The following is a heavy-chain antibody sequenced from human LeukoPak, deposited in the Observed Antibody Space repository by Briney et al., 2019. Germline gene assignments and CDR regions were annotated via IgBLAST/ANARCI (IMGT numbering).Heavy chain of an antibody. CDR2: ISYDGSEK. D-gene: IGHD4-11*01. V-gene: IGHV3-30*09. CDR3: ARQLQTTQGNWFDP. J-gene: IGHJ5*02. CDR1: GFTFSSDV. Sequence: GGSLRLSCAASGFTFSSDVMHWVRQAPGKGLEWVAIISYDGSEKYYADSVKGRFAISRDNSKNTLYLQMNSLRPEDTAVYFCARQLQTTQGNWFDPWGQGTLVTVSS.